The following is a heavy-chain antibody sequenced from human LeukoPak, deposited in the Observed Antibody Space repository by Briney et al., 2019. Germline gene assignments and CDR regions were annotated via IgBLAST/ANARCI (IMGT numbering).Heavy chain of an antibody. Sequence: PGGSLRLSCAASGFTFSDYYMNWVPQAPGKGLEWVSSISSSSTINYADSVKGRFTISRDNAKNSLYLQMNSLRAEGTAVYYCAREKEPAAIYWFDPWGQGTLVTVSS. CDR2: ISSSSTI. D-gene: IGHD2-2*01. CDR1: GFTFSDYY. J-gene: IGHJ5*02. V-gene: IGHV3-69-1*02. CDR3: AREKEPAAIYWFDP.